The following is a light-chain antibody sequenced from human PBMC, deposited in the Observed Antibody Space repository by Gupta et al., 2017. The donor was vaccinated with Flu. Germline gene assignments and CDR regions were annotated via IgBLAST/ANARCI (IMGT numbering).Light chain of an antibody. CDR3: QSYDSSLSGYVV. CDR1: SSNIGTGYD. Sequence: QSVLTQPPSVPGAPVQRVTISCTGSSSNIGTGYDVHWYQLLPGTAPKVLIYGNNNRPSGVPDRFSGSKSGTSASLAITGLQAEDEADYYCQSYDSSLSGYVVFGGGTKLTVL. J-gene: IGLJ2*01. V-gene: IGLV1-40*01. CDR2: GNN.